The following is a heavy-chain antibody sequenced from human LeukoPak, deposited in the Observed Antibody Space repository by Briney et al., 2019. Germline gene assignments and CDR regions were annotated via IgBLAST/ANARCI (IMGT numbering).Heavy chain of an antibody. D-gene: IGHD3-22*01. Sequence: GGSLRLSCAASGFTFSRYWMSWVRQAPGKGLEWVANIKQDGSEKYYVDSVEGRFTISRDNAKNSLYLQMNSLRSEDTAVYYCVRDIDYSGFYSGYWGQGTLVTVSS. CDR1: GFTFSRYW. J-gene: IGHJ4*02. V-gene: IGHV3-7*01. CDR3: VRDIDYSGFYSGY. CDR2: IKQDGSEK.